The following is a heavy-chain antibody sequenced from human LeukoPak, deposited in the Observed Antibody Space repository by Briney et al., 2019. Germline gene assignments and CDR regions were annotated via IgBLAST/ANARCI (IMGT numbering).Heavy chain of an antibody. CDR3: TRMAWRSRPFDY. Sequence: GRSLRLSCAASGFTFSSYWISWVRQAPGKGLEWVANIKQDGGEKFTVDSVKGRFTISRDNAKNSVSLQMNSLRAEDTAVYYCTRMAWRSRPFDYWGQGTLVTVSS. D-gene: IGHD2-2*01. J-gene: IGHJ4*02. CDR1: GFTFSSYW. V-gene: IGHV3-7*01. CDR2: IKQDGGEK.